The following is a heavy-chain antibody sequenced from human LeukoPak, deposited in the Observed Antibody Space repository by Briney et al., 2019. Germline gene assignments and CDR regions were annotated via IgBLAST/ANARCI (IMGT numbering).Heavy chain of an antibody. CDR2: ISSSSSYI. D-gene: IGHD6-19*01. CDR3: ARDAYSSGWDYYFDY. V-gene: IGHV3-21*01. CDR1: GFTFSSYS. J-gene: IGHJ4*02. Sequence: PGGSLRLPCAASGFTFSSYSMNWVRQAPGKGLEWVSSISSSSSYIYYADSVKGRFTISRDNAKNSLYLQMNSLRAEDTAVYYCARDAYSSGWDYYFDYWGQGTLVTVSS.